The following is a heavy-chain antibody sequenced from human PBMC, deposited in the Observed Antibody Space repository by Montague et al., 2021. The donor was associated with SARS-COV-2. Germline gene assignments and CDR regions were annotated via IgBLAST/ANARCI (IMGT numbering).Heavy chain of an antibody. CDR2: INHSGGT. V-gene: IGHV4-34*01. Sequence: SETLSLTCAVYGGSFSGHSWTWIRQPPGKGLEWIGEINHSGGTXXXPSXXXRVTISVDTSKNQFSLKLSSLTAADTAVYYCARGLTDVTVILVFVGASLYFDSWGQGVLVTVSS. D-gene: IGHD3-22*01. CDR3: ARGLTDVTVILVFVGASLYFDS. CDR1: GGSFSGHS. J-gene: IGHJ4*02.